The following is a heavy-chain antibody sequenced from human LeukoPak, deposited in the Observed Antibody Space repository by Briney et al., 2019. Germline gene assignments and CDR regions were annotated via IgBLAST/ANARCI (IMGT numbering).Heavy chain of an antibody. CDR3: AGAGVDTPMFFDF. D-gene: IGHD5-18*01. Sequence: SQTLSLTCTVSGGSISSGSYYWSWIRQPPGKGLEWIGEINHTGSTNYNPSLKSRVTISIDTSKNQFSLKLSSVTAADTAVYYCAGAGVDTPMFFDFWGQGTLVTVSS. CDR2: INHTGST. J-gene: IGHJ4*02. CDR1: GGSISSGSYY. V-gene: IGHV4-39*07.